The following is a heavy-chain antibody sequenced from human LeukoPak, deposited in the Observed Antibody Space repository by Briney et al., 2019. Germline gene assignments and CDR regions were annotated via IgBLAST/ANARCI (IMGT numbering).Heavy chain of an antibody. J-gene: IGHJ6*03. CDR3: ARAGGLSYYDILTGYYYYYYMDV. CDR1: GGSISSYY. D-gene: IGHD3-9*01. Sequence: SETLSLTCTVSGGSISSYYWSWIRQPPGKGLEWIGYIYYSGSTNYNPSLKSRVTISVDTSKNQFSLKLSSVTAADTAVYYCARAGGLSYYDILTGYYYYYYMDVWGKGTTVTISS. V-gene: IGHV4-59*01. CDR2: IYYSGST.